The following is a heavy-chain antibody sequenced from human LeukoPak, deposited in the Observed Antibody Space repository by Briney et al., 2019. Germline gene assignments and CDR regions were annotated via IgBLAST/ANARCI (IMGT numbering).Heavy chain of an antibody. V-gene: IGHV4-61*02. Sequence: SETLSLTCTVSGGSISSGSYLWSWIRQPAGKGLEWIGRIYTSGSTNYNPSLKSRVTISVDTSKNQFSLKLSSVTAADTAVYYCARAGPFGNWFDPWGQGTLVTVSS. CDR3: ARAGPFGNWFDP. J-gene: IGHJ5*02. CDR1: GGSISSGSYL. CDR2: IYTSGST. D-gene: IGHD3-10*01.